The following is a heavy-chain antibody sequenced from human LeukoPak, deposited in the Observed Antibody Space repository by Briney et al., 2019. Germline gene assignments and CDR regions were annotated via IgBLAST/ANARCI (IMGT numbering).Heavy chain of an antibody. D-gene: IGHD2-2*01. CDR1: GFTFSSYA. Sequence: GGSLRLSCSASGFTFSSYAMHWVRQAPGKGLEYVSAISSNGGSTYYADSVKGRFTISRDNSKNTLYLQMGSLRAEDTAVYYCVKDRHCSSTSCYAPFDYWGQGTLVTVSS. CDR2: ISSNGGST. V-gene: IGHV3-64D*06. J-gene: IGHJ4*02. CDR3: VKDRHCSSTSCYAPFDY.